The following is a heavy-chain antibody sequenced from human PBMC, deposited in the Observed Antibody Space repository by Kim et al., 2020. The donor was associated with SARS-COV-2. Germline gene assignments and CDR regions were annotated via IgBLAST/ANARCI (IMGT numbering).Heavy chain of an antibody. CDR1: RFTFSTSA. CDR2: ISTGSDYI. J-gene: IGHJ4*02. V-gene: IGHV3-21*05. D-gene: IGHD6-6*01. CDR3: ARELENSSSCGGL. Sequence: GGSLRLSCAASRFTFSTSAMNWVRQAPGKGLEWVSYISTGSDYIYYADPVKGRFTVSRDNDKNSLYLQMNSLRDEDTAVDYCARELENSSSCGGLWGQGTLVTVCS.